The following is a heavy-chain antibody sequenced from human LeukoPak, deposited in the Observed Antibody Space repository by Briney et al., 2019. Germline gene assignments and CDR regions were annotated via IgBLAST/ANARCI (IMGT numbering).Heavy chain of an antibody. CDR2: ITGGGRT. CDR3: ARDPNGDYIGAFDF. D-gene: IGHD4-17*01. V-gene: IGHV3-23*01. Sequence: GGSLRLSCAASGFTFNNYAMMWVRQAQGQGLEWVSAITGGGRTYYPDSVKGRFTISRDNSKNTLYLQMNSLRAEDTALYFCARDPNGDYIGAFDFLGQGTVVTVSS. CDR1: GFTFNNYA. J-gene: IGHJ3*01.